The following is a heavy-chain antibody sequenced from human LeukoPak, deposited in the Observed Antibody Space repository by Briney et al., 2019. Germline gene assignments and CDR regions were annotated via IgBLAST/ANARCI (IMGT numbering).Heavy chain of an antibody. CDR3: ARVRYPLQKPYYYYYMDV. J-gene: IGHJ6*03. D-gene: IGHD4-11*01. Sequence: ASVKVSCKASGYTFTSYGISWVRQAPGQGLEWMGWISAYNGNTNYAQELQGRVTMTTDTSTSTAYMELRSLRSDDTAVYYCARVRYPLQKPYYYYYMDVWGKGTTVTVSS. CDR2: ISAYNGNT. CDR1: GYTFTSYG. V-gene: IGHV1-18*01.